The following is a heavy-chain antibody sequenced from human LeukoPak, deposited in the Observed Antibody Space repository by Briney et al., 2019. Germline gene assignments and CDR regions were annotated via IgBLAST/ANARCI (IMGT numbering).Heavy chain of an antibody. V-gene: IGHV4-59*01. CDR1: GGSISSYY. J-gene: IGHJ6*03. CDR3: ARALPYYYYYYMDV. Sequence: PSETLSLTCTVSGGSISSYYWSWIRQPPPKGLEWIGYIYYSGSTNYNPSLKSRVTISVDTSKNQFSLKLSPVTAADTAVYYCARALPYYYYYYMDVWGKGTTVTVSS. CDR2: IYYSGST.